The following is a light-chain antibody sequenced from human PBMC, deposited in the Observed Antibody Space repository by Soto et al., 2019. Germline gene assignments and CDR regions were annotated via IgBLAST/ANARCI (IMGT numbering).Light chain of an antibody. CDR3: QHLYWYLGA. J-gene: IGKJ1*01. CDR2: KAS. CDR1: QTISSW. V-gene: IGKV1-5*03. Sequence: DIQMTQSPSTLSGSVGDRVTITCRASQTISSWLAWYQQKPGKAPKLLIYKASTLKSGVPSRFSGSGSGTEITLTLRRLPPCYFSTYFCQHLYWYLGAFGQGTKVELK.